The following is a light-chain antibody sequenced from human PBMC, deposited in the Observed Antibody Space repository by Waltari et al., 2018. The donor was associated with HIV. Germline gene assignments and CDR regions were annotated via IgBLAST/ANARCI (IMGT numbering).Light chain of an antibody. Sequence: QSVLTQPPSASGAPGQSVIISCSGSSSNIGSKTVNWYRQLPGTAPKLLIYSNNRRPSGVPDLFSGSKSGTSASLAISGLQSGDEADYYCAAWEDSLNGPNYVFGSGTTVTVL. CDR2: SNN. CDR1: SSNIGSKT. CDR3: AAWEDSLNGPNYV. J-gene: IGLJ1*01. V-gene: IGLV1-44*01.